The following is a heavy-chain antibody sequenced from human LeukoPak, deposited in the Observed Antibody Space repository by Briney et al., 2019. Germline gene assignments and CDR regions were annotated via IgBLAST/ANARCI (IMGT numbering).Heavy chain of an antibody. CDR3: ARSCFTASGGGCSTEALNYFGP. V-gene: IGHV3-23*01. Sequence: GGSLRLSCAASTFTFTDFVMSWVRQAPGKGLERVSSVSGSGLITFYADSVKGRFTISRDNSKNTLYLQMNSLTAEDTAIYYCARSCFTASGGGCSTEALNYFGPWGQGTLVIVSS. J-gene: IGHJ5*02. CDR1: TFTFTDFV. CDR2: VSGSGLIT. D-gene: IGHD2-15*01.